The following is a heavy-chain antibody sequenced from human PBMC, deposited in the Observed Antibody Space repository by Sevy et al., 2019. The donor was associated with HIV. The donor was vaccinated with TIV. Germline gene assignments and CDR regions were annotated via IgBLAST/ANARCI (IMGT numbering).Heavy chain of an antibody. V-gene: IGHV6-1*01. Sequence: SQTLSLTCAISGDSVSSIRTSWNWIRQSPSRGLEWLGRTYYRSKWYNDYATSVKSRITINAETSKNQVSLQLNSVTAEDTAVYYCAERTNDVFYYGMDVWGQGTTVTVSS. J-gene: IGHJ6*02. CDR3: AERTNDVFYYGMDV. CDR1: GDSVSSIRTS. CDR2: TYYRSKWYN.